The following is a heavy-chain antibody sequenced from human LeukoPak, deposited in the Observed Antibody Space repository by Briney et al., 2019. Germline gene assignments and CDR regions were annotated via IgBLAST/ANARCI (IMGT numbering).Heavy chain of an antibody. V-gene: IGHV3-23*01. J-gene: IGHJ4*02. CDR2: ISGSGGST. CDR3: AKVEVGATKRYYFDY. Sequence: GGSLRLSCAASGFTFSSYAMSWVRQAPGKGLEWVSAISGSGGSTYYADSVKGRFTISRDNSKNTLYLQMNSLRAEDTAVYYCAKVEVGATKRYYFDYWDQGTLVTVSS. D-gene: IGHD1-26*01. CDR1: GFTFSSYA.